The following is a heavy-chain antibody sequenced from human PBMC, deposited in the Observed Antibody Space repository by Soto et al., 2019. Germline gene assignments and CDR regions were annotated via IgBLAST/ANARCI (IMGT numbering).Heavy chain of an antibody. D-gene: IGHD3-10*01. CDR3: ARVVGSGSYYNQYNWFDP. J-gene: IGHJ5*02. CDR2: IFTYSGNT. CDR1: GYTFTRNG. Sequence: SVKVSCKPSGYTFTRNGIIWVRQAPGQGLEWMGWIFTYSGNTNYAQRFQDRVTLTTDTSTSTAYMEMKSLRSDDTAVYYCARVVGSGSYYNQYNWFDPWGQGTLVTVSS. V-gene: IGHV1-18*01.